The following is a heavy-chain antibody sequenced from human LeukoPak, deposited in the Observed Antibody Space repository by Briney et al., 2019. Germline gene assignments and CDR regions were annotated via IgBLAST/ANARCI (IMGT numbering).Heavy chain of an antibody. J-gene: IGHJ3*02. CDR1: GGSISSYY. Sequence: SETLSLTCTVSGGSISSYYWSWIRQPPGKGLEWIGYIYYSGSTNYNPSLKSRVTISVDTSKNQFSLKLSSATAADTAVYYCARAPSRDGYPDAFDNWGQGTMVTVSS. D-gene: IGHD5-24*01. CDR3: ARAPSRDGYPDAFDN. V-gene: IGHV4-59*01. CDR2: IYYSGST.